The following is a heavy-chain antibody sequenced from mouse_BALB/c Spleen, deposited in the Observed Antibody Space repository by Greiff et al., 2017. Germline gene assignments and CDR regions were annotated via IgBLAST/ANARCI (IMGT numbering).Heavy chain of an antibody. J-gene: IGHJ4*01. CDR2: IWGGGST. Sequence: VMLVESGPGLVAPSQSLSITCTVSGFSLSRYSVHWVRQPPGKGLEWLGMIWGGGSTDYNSALKSRLSTSKDNSKSQVFLKMNSLQTDDTAMYYCARNLLLLRHSAMEYWGQGTAVTVSS. CDR1: GFSLSRYS. CDR3: ARNLLLLRHSAMEY. D-gene: IGHD1-1*01. V-gene: IGHV2-6-4*01.